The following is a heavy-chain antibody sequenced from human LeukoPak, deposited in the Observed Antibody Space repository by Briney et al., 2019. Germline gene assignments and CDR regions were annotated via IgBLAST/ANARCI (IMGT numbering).Heavy chain of an antibody. V-gene: IGHV3-30-3*01. J-gene: IGHJ3*02. Sequence: GGSLRLSCAASGFTFSSYAMHWVRQAPGKGLEWVAVISYDGSNKYYADSVKGRFTISRDNSKNTLYLQMNSLRAEDTAVYYCARSETVAGIGRWGAFDIWGQGTMVTVSS. D-gene: IGHD6-19*01. CDR3: ARSETVAGIGRWGAFDI. CDR1: GFTFSSYA. CDR2: ISYDGSNK.